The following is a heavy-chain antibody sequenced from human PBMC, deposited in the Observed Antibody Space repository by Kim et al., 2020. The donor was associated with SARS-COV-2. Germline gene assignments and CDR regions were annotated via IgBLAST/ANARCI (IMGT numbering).Heavy chain of an antibody. Sequence: GGSLRLSCAASGFTVSSNYMSWVRQAPGKGLEWVSVIYSGGSTYYADSVKGRFTISRDNSKNTLYLQMNSLRAEDTAVYYCARDQGPRYCSSTSCPLTPYYYYGMDVWGQGTTVTVSS. CDR1: GFTVSSNY. V-gene: IGHV3-66*02. J-gene: IGHJ6*02. CDR2: IYSGGST. D-gene: IGHD2-2*01. CDR3: ARDQGPRYCSSTSCPLTPYYYYGMDV.